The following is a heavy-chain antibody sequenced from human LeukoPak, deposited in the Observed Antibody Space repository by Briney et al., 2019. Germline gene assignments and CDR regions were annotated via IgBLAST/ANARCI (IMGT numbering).Heavy chain of an antibody. D-gene: IGHD4-23*01. CDR3: TTSYGGFFDY. V-gene: IGHV3-15*01. Sequence: GGSLRLSCAASGFTFSNAWMNWVRQAPGKGLEWVGRIKSKTGGGTTDYAAPAKGRFTISRDDSKNTLYLQMNSLKTEDTAVYYCTTSYGGFFDYWGQGTLVTVSS. CDR1: GFTFSNAW. CDR2: IKSKTGGGTT. J-gene: IGHJ4*02.